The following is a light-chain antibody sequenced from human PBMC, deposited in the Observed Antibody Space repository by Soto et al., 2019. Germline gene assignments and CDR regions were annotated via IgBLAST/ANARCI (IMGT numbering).Light chain of an antibody. J-gene: IGKJ1*01. CDR3: QQSYSTSWT. Sequence: DIQMTQSPSALSASVGDRVTITCRASQSIGDYLNWYQHKPGKAPELLIYAASSLQSGVPSRFTGSGSGTDFTLTIGSLQPEDFATYYCQQSYSTSWTFGQGTKVDIK. V-gene: IGKV1-39*01. CDR1: QSIGDY. CDR2: AAS.